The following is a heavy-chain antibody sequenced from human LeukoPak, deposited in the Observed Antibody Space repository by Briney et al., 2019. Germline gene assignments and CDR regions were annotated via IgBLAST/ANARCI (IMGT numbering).Heavy chain of an antibody. D-gene: IGHD4/OR15-4a*01. Sequence: GGSLRLSCAASGFTFSSYSMNWVRQAPGKGLEGVSSISSSSSYIYYADSVKGRFTISRDNAKNSLYLQMNSLRAEDTAVYYCAKQISEVLGFDYWGQGTLVTVSS. J-gene: IGHJ4*02. V-gene: IGHV3-21*01. CDR1: GFTFSSYS. CDR3: AKQISEVLGFDY. CDR2: ISSSSSYI.